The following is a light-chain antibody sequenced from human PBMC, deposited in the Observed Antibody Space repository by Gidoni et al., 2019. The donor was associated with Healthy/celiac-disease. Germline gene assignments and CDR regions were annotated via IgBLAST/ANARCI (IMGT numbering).Light chain of an antibody. CDR3: SSYAGSNNLV. CDR1: SSHVGGYNY. V-gene: IGLV2-8*01. Sequence: QSALTQPPSASGSPGQSVTISCTGPSSHVGGYNYVSWYQQHPGKAPKRMIYEVSKRPSGVPDRFSGSKSGNTASLTVSGLQAEDEADYYCSSYAGSNNLVFGTGTKVTVL. J-gene: IGLJ1*01. CDR2: EVS.